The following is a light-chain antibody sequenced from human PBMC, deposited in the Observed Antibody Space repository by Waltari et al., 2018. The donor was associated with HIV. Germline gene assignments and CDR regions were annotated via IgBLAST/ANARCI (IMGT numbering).Light chain of an antibody. V-gene: IGLV2-23*01. CDR1: RSDVGSYNL. CDR3: CSYAGSSTWV. J-gene: IGLJ3*02. CDR2: EGS. Sequence: SALTQPASASGSPGQSITTSCTGTRSDVGSYNLFSWYQQPPGKAPKLMIYEGSKRPSGFSNRFSGSKSGNTASLTISGLQAEDEADYYCCSYAGSSTWVFGGGTKLTVL.